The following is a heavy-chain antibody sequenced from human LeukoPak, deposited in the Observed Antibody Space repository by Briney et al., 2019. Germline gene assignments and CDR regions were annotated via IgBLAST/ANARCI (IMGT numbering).Heavy chain of an antibody. CDR1: GGSISSYY. D-gene: IGHD6-13*01. CDR2: IYTSGST. CDR3: ARDTHEWKYGSSWYKNYYYYMDV. V-gene: IGHV4-4*07. J-gene: IGHJ6*03. Sequence: SETLSLTCTVSGGSISSYYWSWIRQPAGKGLEWIGRIYTSGSTNYNPSLKSRVTMSVDTSKNQFSLKLSSVTAADTAVYYCARDTHEWKYGSSWYKNYYYYMDVWGKGTTVTVSS.